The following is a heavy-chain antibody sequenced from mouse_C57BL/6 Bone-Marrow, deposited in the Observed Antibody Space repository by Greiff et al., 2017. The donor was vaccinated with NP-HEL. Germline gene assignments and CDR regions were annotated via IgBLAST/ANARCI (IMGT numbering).Heavy chain of an antibody. Sequence: EVMLVESGEGLVKPGGSLKLSCAASGFTFSSYAMSWVRQTPEKRLEWVAYISSGGDYIYYAYTVKGRFTISRDNARNTLYLQMSSLKSEDTAMYYCTREVRSPPEAYWGQGTLVTVSA. CDR3: TREVRSPPEAY. J-gene: IGHJ3*01. CDR1: GFTFSSYA. D-gene: IGHD2-14*01. CDR2: ISSGGDYI. V-gene: IGHV5-9-1*02.